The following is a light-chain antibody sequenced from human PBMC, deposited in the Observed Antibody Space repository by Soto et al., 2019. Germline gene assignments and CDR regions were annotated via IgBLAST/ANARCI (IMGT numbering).Light chain of an antibody. CDR1: QSISSN. Sequence: EIVMTQSPATLSVSPGERATLSCRASQSISSNLAWYQQKNGQTPRLLIYGASTRAAGIPARFSGSGSGTDFTLTISSLQSEDFAAYYCQHYNNWPPFSFGPGTKVDIK. V-gene: IGKV3-15*01. J-gene: IGKJ3*01. CDR3: QHYNNWPPFS. CDR2: GAS.